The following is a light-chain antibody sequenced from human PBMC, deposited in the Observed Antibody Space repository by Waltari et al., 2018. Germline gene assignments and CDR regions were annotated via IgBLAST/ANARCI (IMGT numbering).Light chain of an antibody. CDR3: SSYTSSSTF. V-gene: IGLV2-14*03. CDR2: DVS. J-gene: IGLJ2*01. Sequence: QSALTQPASVSGSPGQSITLAWTGTSSDVGGYNYVSWYPSHPGKAPTLMIYDVSKRPSGVLIRCSGSKSGNTASLTISRLQAEDEADNYCSSYTSSSTFFGGGTNLTVL. CDR1: SSDVGGYNY.